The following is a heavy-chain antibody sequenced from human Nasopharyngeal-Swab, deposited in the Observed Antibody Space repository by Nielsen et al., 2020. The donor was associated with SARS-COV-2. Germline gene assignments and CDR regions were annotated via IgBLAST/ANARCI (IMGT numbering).Heavy chain of an antibody. V-gene: IGHV1-18*04. CDR3: ARDWFHSGGHYDDSFGP. CDR1: GYAFTTFG. Sequence: ASVKVSCKASGYAFTTFGISWVRQAPGQGLEWMGWISPNNGGTKYAQRFQGRVTMTTDTSTTTAYMEFWGLRSDDTAMFYCARDWFHSGGHYDDSFGPWGQGTLVIVSS. J-gene: IGHJ5*02. CDR2: ISPNNGGT. D-gene: IGHD3-22*01.